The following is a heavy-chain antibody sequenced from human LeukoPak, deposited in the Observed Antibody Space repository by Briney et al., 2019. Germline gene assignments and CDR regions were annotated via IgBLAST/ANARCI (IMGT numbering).Heavy chain of an antibody. CDR1: GYTFSSYE. CDR2: MNPKTGKT. V-gene: IGHV1-8*01. J-gene: IGHJ4*02. CDR3: ARIRPVTTGLKGYYFDY. Sequence: ASVKVSCRTSGYTFSSYEINWVRQATGRGLEWVGWMNPKTGKTAYARNLQGRVTITRDTSISTACMDLSGLRSEDTAVYYCARIRPVTTGLKGYYFDYWGQGTLVTVSS. D-gene: IGHD1-1*01.